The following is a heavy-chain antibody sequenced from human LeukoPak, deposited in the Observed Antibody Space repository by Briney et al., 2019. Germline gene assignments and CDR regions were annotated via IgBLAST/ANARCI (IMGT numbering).Heavy chain of an antibody. CDR2: INPNSGGT. J-gene: IGHJ5*02. V-gene: IGHV1-2*02. CDR3: ARNFAPVVPWFDP. CDR1: GYTFTGYY. D-gene: IGHD4-23*01. Sequence: GASVKVSCKASGYTFTGYYMHWVRQAPAQGLEWMGWINPNSGGTNYAQKFQGRVTMTRDTSISTAYMELSRLRSDDTAVYYCARNFAPVVPWFDPWGQGTLVTVSS.